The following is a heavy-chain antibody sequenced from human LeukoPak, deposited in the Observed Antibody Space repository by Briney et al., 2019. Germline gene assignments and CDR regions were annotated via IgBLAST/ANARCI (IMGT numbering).Heavy chain of an antibody. V-gene: IGHV3-7*04. D-gene: IGHD3-10*01. CDR1: GFTFSSYW. Sequence: GGSLRLSCAASGFTFSSYWMSWLRQAPGKGLEWVANIKQDGSEKYYVDSVKGRFTISRDNAKNSLYLQMNSLRAEDTAVYYCASDREYYYGSGSFDYWGQGTLVTVSS. J-gene: IGHJ4*02. CDR3: ASDREYYYGSGSFDY. CDR2: IKQDGSEK.